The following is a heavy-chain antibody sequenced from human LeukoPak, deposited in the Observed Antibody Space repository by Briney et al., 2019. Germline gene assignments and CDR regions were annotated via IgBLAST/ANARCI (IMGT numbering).Heavy chain of an antibody. CDR3: ASLLLQAGDAY. J-gene: IGHJ4*02. V-gene: IGHV4-59*08. CDR2: IYYSEST. Sequence: SETLSLTCTVSGGSISSYYWSWIRQPPGKGLEWIGYIYYSESTNYNPSLKSRVTISVDTSNNQFSLSLTSVTAADTAVYYCASLLLQAGDAYWGQGTLVTVSS. CDR1: GGSISSYY. D-gene: IGHD1-26*01.